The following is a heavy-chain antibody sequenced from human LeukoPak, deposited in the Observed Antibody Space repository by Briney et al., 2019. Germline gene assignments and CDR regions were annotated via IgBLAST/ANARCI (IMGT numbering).Heavy chain of an antibody. CDR2: ISFDGTNK. D-gene: IGHD3-10*01. CDR1: GFTFSNYA. CDR3: ARDMYDNGWSSFDY. V-gene: IGHV3-30-3*01. Sequence: GRSPRLSCAASGFTFSNYAMHWVRQAPGKGLEWVAVISFDGTNKYYANSVQGRFTTSRDNSKNTLYLQMNSLRAEDTALYYCARDMYDNGWSSFDYWGQGTLVTVSS. J-gene: IGHJ4*02.